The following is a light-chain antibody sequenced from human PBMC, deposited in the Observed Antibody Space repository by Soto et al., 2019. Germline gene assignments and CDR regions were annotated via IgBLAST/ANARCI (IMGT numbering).Light chain of an antibody. CDR1: QSVGNN. V-gene: IGKV3-15*01. CDR3: QHYNYWPQKT. Sequence: EIVMTQSPATLSVAPGERTTLSCRARQSVGNNLAWYQQKPGQAPRLLIYGAYTRATGIPARFSGSGSGTDCTLTIRSLQSEDFAVYYCQHYNYWPQKTFGQGTKVE. CDR2: GAY. J-gene: IGKJ1*01.